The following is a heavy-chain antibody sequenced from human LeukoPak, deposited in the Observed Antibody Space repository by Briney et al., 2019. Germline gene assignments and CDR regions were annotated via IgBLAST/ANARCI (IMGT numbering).Heavy chain of an antibody. CDR3: ARSPMIVVVTDFDY. CDR2: ISAYNGNT. Sequence: GASVKVSCRASGYTFTSYGITWVRQAPGQGLEWVGWISAYNGNTNYAQKLKGRVTMTTDTSTSTAYMELRSLRSDDTAVYYCARSPMIVVVTDFDYWGQGTLVTVSS. J-gene: IGHJ4*02. V-gene: IGHV1-18*01. D-gene: IGHD3-22*01. CDR1: GYTFTSYG.